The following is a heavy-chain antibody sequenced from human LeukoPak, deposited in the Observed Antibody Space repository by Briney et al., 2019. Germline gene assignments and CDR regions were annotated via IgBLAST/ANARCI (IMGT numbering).Heavy chain of an antibody. D-gene: IGHD3-10*01. CDR3: ARLGLTMVRGPDY. V-gene: IGHV3-66*01. Sequence: GGSLRLSCAASGFTVSSNYMSWVRQAPGKGLEWVSVIYSGGSTYYADSVKGRFTISRDNSKNTLYLQMNSLRAEDTAVYYCARLGLTMVRGPDYWGQGTLVTVSS. J-gene: IGHJ4*02. CDR1: GFTVSSNY. CDR2: IYSGGST.